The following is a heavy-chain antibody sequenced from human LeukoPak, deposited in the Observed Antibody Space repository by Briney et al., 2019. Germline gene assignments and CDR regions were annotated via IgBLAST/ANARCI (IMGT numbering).Heavy chain of an antibody. CDR2: VNTVSSYI. J-gene: IGHJ4*02. CDR3: ARLRRNSDRSDFFYYYDH. V-gene: IGHV3-21*01. D-gene: IGHD3-22*01. CDR1: GFTFSDYS. Sequence: GGSLRLSCAASGFTFSDYSMNWVRQAPRKGLEWVASVNTVSSYIYYADSTRGRFTISRDNAKNSLFLQMNSLRAEDTAVYYCARLRRNSDRSDFFYYYDHWGQGTLVTVSS.